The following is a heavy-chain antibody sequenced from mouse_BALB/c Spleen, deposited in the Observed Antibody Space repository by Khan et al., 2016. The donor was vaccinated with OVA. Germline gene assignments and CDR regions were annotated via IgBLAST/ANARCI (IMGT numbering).Heavy chain of an antibody. CDR1: GDSITSGY. V-gene: IGHV3-8*02. CDR2: MIYSGNT. CDR3: ARSTYRYSFAY. Sequence: EVQLQESGPSLVKPSQTLSLTCSVTGDSITSGYWSWIRKFPGNKLEYLGYMIYSGNTYYNPSLKSRISITRHTSKNQYYLQLNSVTTEDTATYYCARSTYRYSFAYWGQGTLVTVSA. J-gene: IGHJ3*01. D-gene: IGHD2-14*01.